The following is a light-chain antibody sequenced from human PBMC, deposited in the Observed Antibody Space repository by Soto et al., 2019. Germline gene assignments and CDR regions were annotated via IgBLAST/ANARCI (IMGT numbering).Light chain of an antibody. J-gene: IGKJ4*01. Sequence: EIAMTQSPVTLSVSPGERATLSCRASQSVNSNLAWYQQKPGQAPRLLIYGASTRATGIPARFSGSGSGTEFTVTISSLQSEDFAVYYCQQYNNWPLTFGGGTKVEI. CDR2: GAS. CDR3: QQYNNWPLT. CDR1: QSVNSN. V-gene: IGKV3-15*01.